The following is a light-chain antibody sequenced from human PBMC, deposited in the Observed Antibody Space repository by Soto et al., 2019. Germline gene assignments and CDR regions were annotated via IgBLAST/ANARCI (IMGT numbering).Light chain of an antibody. V-gene: IGKV3-15*01. Sequence: EIVLTQSPATLSLSPGETATLSCRASQSVSSNLAWYQQKPGQAPRLLMYGASTRATGIPARFSGSGSGTEFTLTISSLQSEDFAVYYCQQYNNWPPYTFGQGTKLEIK. CDR1: QSVSSN. CDR3: QQYNNWPPYT. J-gene: IGKJ2*01. CDR2: GAS.